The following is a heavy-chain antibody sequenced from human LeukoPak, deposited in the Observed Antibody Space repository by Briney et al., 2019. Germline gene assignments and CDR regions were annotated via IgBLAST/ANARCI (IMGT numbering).Heavy chain of an antibody. Sequence: GGSLRLSCAASGFTFSSYGMHWVRQAPGKGLEWVAVISYDGSNKYYADSVKGRFTISRDNAKNSLYLQMNSLRVEDTAVYYCARAQSFHDYSNDWGQGTLVTVSS. V-gene: IGHV3-30*03. D-gene: IGHD4-11*01. CDR2: ISYDGSNK. J-gene: IGHJ4*02. CDR3: ARAQSFHDYSND. CDR1: GFTFSSYG.